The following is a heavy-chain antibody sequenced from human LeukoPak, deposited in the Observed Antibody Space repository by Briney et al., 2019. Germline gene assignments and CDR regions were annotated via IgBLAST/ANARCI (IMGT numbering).Heavy chain of an antibody. D-gene: IGHD3-3*01. J-gene: IGHJ4*02. CDR1: GFTFSSYA. Sequence: GGSLRLSCAASGFTFSSYAMSWVRQAPGKGLEWVSSISGSGSSTYYADSVKGRFTISRDNSKNTLYLQMNSLRAEGTAVYYVARYYDFWSGEYYFDYWGQGILVTVSS. CDR2: ISGSGSST. CDR3: ARYYDFWSGEYYFDY. V-gene: IGHV3-23*01.